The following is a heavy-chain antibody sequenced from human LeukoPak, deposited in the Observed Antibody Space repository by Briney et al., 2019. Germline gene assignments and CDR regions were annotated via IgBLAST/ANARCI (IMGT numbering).Heavy chain of an antibody. Sequence: GGSLRLSCAASGFTFSSYRMNWVRQAPGKGLEWDSYISSSSSTIYYADSVKGRFTISRDNAKNSLYLQMNSLRAEDTAVYYCARDHYGYYYDSSGYLYWGQGTLVTVSS. CDR1: GFTFSSYR. J-gene: IGHJ4*02. CDR3: ARDHYGYYYDSSGYLY. D-gene: IGHD3-22*01. V-gene: IGHV3-48*01. CDR2: ISSSSSTI.